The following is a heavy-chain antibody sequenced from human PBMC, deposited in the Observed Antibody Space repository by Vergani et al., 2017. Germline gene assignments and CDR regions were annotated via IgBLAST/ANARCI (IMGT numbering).Heavy chain of an antibody. Sequence: QVQLVESGGGVVQPGRSLRLSCAASGFTFSSYAMHWVRQAPGKGLEWVAVISYDGSNKYYADSVKGRFTISRDNSKNTLYLQMNSLRAEDTAVYYCARDLGHDIAYGMDVWGQGTTVTVSS. CDR2: ISYDGSNK. D-gene: IGHD3-9*01. CDR1: GFTFSSYA. CDR3: ARDLGHDIAYGMDV. V-gene: IGHV3-30*01. J-gene: IGHJ6*02.